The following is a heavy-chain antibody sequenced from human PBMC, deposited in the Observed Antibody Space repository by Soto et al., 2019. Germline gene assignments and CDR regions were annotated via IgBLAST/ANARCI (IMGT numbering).Heavy chain of an antibody. D-gene: IGHD1-26*01. V-gene: IGHV3-21*01. CDR3: ARDSGTSAPVDY. CDR1: GFTFSSYS. Sequence: PGGSLRLSCAASGFTFSSYSMSWVRQAPGKGLEWVSSISSSSSYIYYADSVKGRFTISRDNAKNSLYLQMNSLRAEDTAVYYCARDSGTSAPVDYWGQGTLVTVSS. CDR2: ISSSSSYI. J-gene: IGHJ4*02.